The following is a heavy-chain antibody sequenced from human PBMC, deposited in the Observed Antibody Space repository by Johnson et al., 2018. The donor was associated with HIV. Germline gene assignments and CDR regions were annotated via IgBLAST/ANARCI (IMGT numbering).Heavy chain of an antibody. J-gene: IGHJ3*02. D-gene: IGHD6-19*01. Sequence: QVQLVESGGALVQPGGSLRLSCEVSGFTISTFWMHWVRQAPGKGLEWVAFIRYDGSNKYYADSVKGRFTISRDNSKNTLYLQMNSLRAEDTAVYYCAKDIGYSSGLGNTAFDMWGLGTMVTVSS. CDR3: AKDIGYSSGLGNTAFDM. CDR1: GFTISTFW. CDR2: IRYDGSNK. V-gene: IGHV3-30*02.